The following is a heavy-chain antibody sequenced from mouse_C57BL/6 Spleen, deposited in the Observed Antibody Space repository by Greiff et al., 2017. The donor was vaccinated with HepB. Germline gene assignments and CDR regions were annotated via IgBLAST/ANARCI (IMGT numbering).Heavy chain of an antibody. V-gene: IGHV1-64*01. CDR3: ARRKGYYNYFDY. D-gene: IGHD2-3*01. CDR2: IHPNSGST. J-gene: IGHJ2*01. CDR1: GYTFTSYW. Sequence: VQLQQPGAELVKPGASVKLSCKASGYTFTSYWMHWVKQRPGQGLEWIGMIHPNSGSTNYNEKFKSKATLTVDKSSSTAYMQLSSLTSEDSAVYYCARRKGYYNYFDYWGQGTTLTVSS.